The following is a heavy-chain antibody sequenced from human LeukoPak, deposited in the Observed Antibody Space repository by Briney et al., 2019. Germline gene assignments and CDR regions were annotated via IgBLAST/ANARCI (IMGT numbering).Heavy chain of an antibody. D-gene: IGHD3-10*01. CDR3: ARATLYDYGSVSYSI. J-gene: IGHJ4*02. CDR2: RSAYNGNT. CDR1: VYTFTIYS. V-gene: IGHV1-18*01. Sequence: AAAKVSCKDPVYTFTIYSPSWVCESPEQGLGWVWWRSAYNGNTNYAQKLPGRVTMTTDTSKSTAYMELTSVRSDDTAVYYCARATLYDYGSVSYSIWGQGTLVTVSS.